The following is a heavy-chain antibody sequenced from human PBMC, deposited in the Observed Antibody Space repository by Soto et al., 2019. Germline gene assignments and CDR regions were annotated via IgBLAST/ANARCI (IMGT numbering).Heavy chain of an antibody. J-gene: IGHJ6*03. D-gene: IGHD3-10*01. V-gene: IGHV4-4*02. CDR2: IHHSGST. Sequence: SETLSLTCAVSGGSISSSNWWSWVRQPPGKGLEWIGEIHHSGSTNYNPSLKSRVTISVDKSKNQFSLKLSSVTAADTAVYYCASGGSGSYYPPDILYYYYMDVWGKGTTVTVSS. CDR3: ASGGSGSYYPPDILYYYYMDV. CDR1: GGSISSSNW.